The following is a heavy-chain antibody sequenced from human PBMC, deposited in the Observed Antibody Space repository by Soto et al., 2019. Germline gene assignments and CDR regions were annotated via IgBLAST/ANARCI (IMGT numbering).Heavy chain of an antibody. J-gene: IGHJ2*01. CDR3: ARDVRPFTGDYTPYWYFDL. CDR2: IYYSGST. D-gene: IGHD4-17*01. Sequence: QVQLQESGPGLVKPSQTLSLTCTVSGGSIRSGGYYWSWMRQDPGKGLEWIGYIYYSGSTYYNPSLKSRVTISVDTSKNQFSLKLSSVTAADTAVYYCARDVRPFTGDYTPYWYFDLWGRGTLVTVSS. CDR1: GGSIRSGGYY. V-gene: IGHV4-31*03.